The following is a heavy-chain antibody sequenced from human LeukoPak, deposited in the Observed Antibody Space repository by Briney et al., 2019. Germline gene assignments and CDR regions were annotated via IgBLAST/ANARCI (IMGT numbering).Heavy chain of an antibody. CDR3: ARGFIVVVRAAIY. Sequence: GGSLRLSCAASGFTFSSYEMNWVRQAPGKGLEWVSYISSSGSTIYYADSVKGRFTISRDNAKYSLNLQMNSLRAEDTAVYYCARGFIVVVRAAIYWGQGTLVTVSS. CDR1: GFTFSSYE. D-gene: IGHD2-2*01. CDR2: ISSSGSTI. J-gene: IGHJ4*02. V-gene: IGHV3-48*03.